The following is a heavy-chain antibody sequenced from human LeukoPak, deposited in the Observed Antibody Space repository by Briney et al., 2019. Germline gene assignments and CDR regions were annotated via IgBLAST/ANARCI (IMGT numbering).Heavy chain of an antibody. CDR1: GFSFSSFW. D-gene: IGHD2/OR15-2a*01. Sequence: GGSLRLSCAASGFSFSSFWMHWVRQAPGKGLVWVSGIKSDGAGTSYVDSVKGRFTISRDSSKNTLYLHMNSLRAEDTAVYYCAKAFLSVHDSFDIWGQGTMVTVSS. J-gene: IGHJ3*02. CDR3: AKAFLSVHDSFDI. CDR2: IKSDGAGT. V-gene: IGHV3-74*01.